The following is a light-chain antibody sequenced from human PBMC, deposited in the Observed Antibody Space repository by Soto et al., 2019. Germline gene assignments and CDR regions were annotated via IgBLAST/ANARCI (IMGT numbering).Light chain of an antibody. CDR1: SSKIGAGYD. Sequence: QSVLTQPPSVSGAPGQRVTISCTGSSSKIGAGYDVQWYQQLPGTAPKLLIYGNSNRPSGVPDRFAGSKSGTSASLAIAGLQAEDEADYYCQFYDISLIGHVFGTGTKLTVL. CDR3: QFYDISLIGHV. CDR2: GNS. J-gene: IGLJ1*01. V-gene: IGLV1-40*01.